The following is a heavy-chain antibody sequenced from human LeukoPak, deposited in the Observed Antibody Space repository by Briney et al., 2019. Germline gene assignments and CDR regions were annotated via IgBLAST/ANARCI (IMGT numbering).Heavy chain of an antibody. CDR1: GFTFSSYW. CDR3: ARVVRKRGSGWYYHFDY. CDR2: IKQDGSEK. V-gene: IGHV3-7*01. J-gene: IGHJ4*02. D-gene: IGHD6-19*01. Sequence: GGSLRLSCAASGFTFSSYWMSWVRQAPGKGLEWVANIKQDGSEKYYVDSVKGRFTISRDNAKNSLYLQMNSLRAEDTAVYYCARVVRKRGSGWYYHFDYWGQGTLVTVSS.